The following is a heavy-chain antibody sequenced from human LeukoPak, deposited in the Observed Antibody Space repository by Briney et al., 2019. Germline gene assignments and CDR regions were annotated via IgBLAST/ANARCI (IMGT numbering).Heavy chain of an antibody. J-gene: IGHJ3*02. Sequence: GGSLRLSCAGAGFTFSKFAMSWVRQAPGKGLEWVSYIGIGGNIYYTDSVKGRFTISRDNAKNLLYLQMNSLRAEDTAVYFCVRARAYAFDIWGQGTMVTVFS. CDR1: GFTFSKFA. V-gene: IGHV3-48*01. CDR2: IGIGGNI. CDR3: VRARAYAFDI.